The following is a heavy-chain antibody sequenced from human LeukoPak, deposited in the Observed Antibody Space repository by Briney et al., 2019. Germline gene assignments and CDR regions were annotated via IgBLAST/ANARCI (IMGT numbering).Heavy chain of an antibody. CDR2: IIPIFGTA. CDR3: ARGAQYSYGWSY. J-gene: IGHJ4*02. Sequence: SVKVSCKASGGTFSSYAISWVRQAPGQGLAWMGGIIPIFGTANYAQEFQGRVTITADESTSTAYMELSSLRSEDTAVYYCARGAQYSYGWSYWGQGTLVTVSS. D-gene: IGHD5-18*01. V-gene: IGHV1-69*13. CDR1: GGTFSSYA.